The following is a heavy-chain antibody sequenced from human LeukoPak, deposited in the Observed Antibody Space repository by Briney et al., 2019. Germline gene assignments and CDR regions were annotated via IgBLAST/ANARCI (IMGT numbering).Heavy chain of an antibody. Sequence: AASVKVSCKSSGFTFTSSAMQWVRQARGQRLEWIGWIVVGSGNTNYAQKFQERVTITRDKSTSTAYMELTSLRSEDTAVYYCAADLNYYDSSGSGDYWGQGTLVTVSS. D-gene: IGHD3-22*01. V-gene: IGHV1-58*02. CDR3: AADLNYYDSSGSGDY. CDR2: IVVGSGNT. J-gene: IGHJ4*02. CDR1: GFTFTSSA.